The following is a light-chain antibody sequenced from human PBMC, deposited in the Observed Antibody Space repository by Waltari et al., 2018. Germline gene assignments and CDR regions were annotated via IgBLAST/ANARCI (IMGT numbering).Light chain of an antibody. CDR2: EVS. Sequence: DIVMTPTPLSLSVTPGQPASISCKSSQSLLHSDGKTYLYCYLQKPGHAPQLLIYEVSSRFSGVPDRFSGSGSGTDFTLTINSLQAEDVAVYYCQQYYSSPPTFGQGTKVEVK. V-gene: IGKV2-29*01. J-gene: IGKJ1*01. CDR3: QQYYSSPPT. CDR1: QSLLHSDGKTY.